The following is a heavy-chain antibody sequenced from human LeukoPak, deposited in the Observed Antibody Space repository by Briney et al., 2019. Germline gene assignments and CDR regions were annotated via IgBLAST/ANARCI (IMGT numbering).Heavy chain of an antibody. D-gene: IGHD3-22*01. CDR1: GFTFSSYG. CDR3: ARDGRISYYDSTGPFDY. CDR2: IWYDGSNK. V-gene: IGHV3-33*01. J-gene: IGHJ4*02. Sequence: GGSLSLSCAASGFTFSSYGMHWVRQAPGKGLERVAVIWYDGSNKYYADSVTGRFTISRDNSKNTLYLQMNSLRAEDTAVYYCARDGRISYYDSTGPFDYSGQGTLVTVSS.